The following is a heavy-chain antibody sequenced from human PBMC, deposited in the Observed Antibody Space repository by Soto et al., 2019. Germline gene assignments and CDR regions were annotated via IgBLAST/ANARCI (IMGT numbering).Heavy chain of an antibody. CDR1: GFTFDDYA. J-gene: IGHJ4*02. V-gene: IGHV3-9*01. Sequence: EVQLVESGGGLVQPGRSLRLSCAASGFTFDDYAMHWVRQAPGKGLEWVSGISCNSGSIGYADSVKGRFTISRDNAKNSLYLQMTSLRAEDTSLSYCAKALSSGSTAFDYWGQGTLVSVSS. D-gene: IGHD6-19*01. CDR3: AKALSSGSTAFDY. CDR2: ISCNSGSI.